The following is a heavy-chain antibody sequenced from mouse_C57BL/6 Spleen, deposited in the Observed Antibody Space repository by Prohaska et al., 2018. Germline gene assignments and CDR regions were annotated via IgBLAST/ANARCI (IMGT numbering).Heavy chain of an antibody. V-gene: IGHV1-22*01. D-gene: IGHD1-1*01. Sequence: HGKSLEWIGYINPNNGGTSYNQKFKGKATLTVNKSSSTAYMELRSLTSEDSAVYYCARAYYYGSSPYYYAMDYWGQGTSVTVSS. CDR3: ARAYYYGSSPYYYAMDY. J-gene: IGHJ4*01. CDR2: INPNNGGT.